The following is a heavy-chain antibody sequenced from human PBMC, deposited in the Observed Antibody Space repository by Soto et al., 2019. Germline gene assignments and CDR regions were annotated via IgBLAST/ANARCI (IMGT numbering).Heavy chain of an antibody. J-gene: IGHJ5*02. CDR2: IYYTVST. CDR1: GAPISAFY. Sequence: PSETLSLTCTVSGAPISAFYWSWIRQSPGKRLEWIGHIYYTVSTNYNPSLNSRVTISLDTSKNQFSLRLNSVTAADTAVYYCARRRDGYTGVWFDPWGQGTLVTFSS. D-gene: IGHD5-12*01. CDR3: ARRRDGYTGVWFDP. V-gene: IGHV4-59*01.